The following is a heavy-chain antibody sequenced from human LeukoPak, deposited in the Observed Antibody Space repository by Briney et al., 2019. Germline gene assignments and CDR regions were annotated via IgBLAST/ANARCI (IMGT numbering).Heavy chain of an antibody. CDR2: INYDGSNT. CDR3: ATPWSY. J-gene: IGHJ4*02. V-gene: IGHV3-74*01. CDR1: GFTFTRYW. Sequence: GALRLSCAASGFTFTRYWMHWVRQAPGKGLVWVSHINYDGSNTAYADSVKGRFSISRDNTKNTLYLQMNSLGAEDTAVYFCATPWSYWGQGTLVTVSS. D-gene: IGHD3-3*01.